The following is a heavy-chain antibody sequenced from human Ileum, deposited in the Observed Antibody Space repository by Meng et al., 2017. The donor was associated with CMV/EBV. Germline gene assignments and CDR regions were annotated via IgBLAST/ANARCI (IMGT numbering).Heavy chain of an antibody. D-gene: IGHD7-27*01. V-gene: IGHV4-39*07. J-gene: IGHJ4*02. Sequence: FSGAFLYSSTYDWAWLRQPPGKGLEWIGTMWHGGRTYYNPSLMSRVTMSVDTSNNQFSLNLRSVTAADTAIYYCARDRDDNWGNFDSWGQGSLVTVSS. CDR3: ARDRDDNWGNFDS. CDR1: GAFLYSSTYD. CDR2: MWHGGRT.